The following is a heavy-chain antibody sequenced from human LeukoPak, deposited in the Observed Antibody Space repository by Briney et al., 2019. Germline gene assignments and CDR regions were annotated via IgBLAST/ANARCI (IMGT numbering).Heavy chain of an antibody. J-gene: IGHJ4*02. CDR1: GYTFTSYY. V-gene: IGHV1-46*01. CDR3: ARDPYSSGWYAQSFDY. Sequence: ASVKVSCKASGYTFTSYYMHWVRQAPGQGLEWMGIINPSGGSTSYARKFQGRVTMTRDTSTSTVYMELSSLRSEDTAVYYCARDPYSSGWYAQSFDYWGQGTLVTVSS. CDR2: INPSGGST. D-gene: IGHD6-19*01.